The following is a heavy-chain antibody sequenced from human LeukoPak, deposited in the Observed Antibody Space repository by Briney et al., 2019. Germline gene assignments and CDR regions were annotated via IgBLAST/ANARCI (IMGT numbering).Heavy chain of an antibody. CDR3: ARGGYYYDSSALDY. V-gene: IGHV1-69*04. D-gene: IGHD3-22*01. Sequence: GASVKVSCKASGGTFSSYAISWVRQAPGQGLEWMGRIIPILGIANYAQKFQGRVTITADKSTSTAYMELSSLRSEDTAVYYCARGGYYYDSSALDYWGQGTLVTVSS. CDR1: GGTFSSYA. CDR2: IIPILGIA. J-gene: IGHJ4*02.